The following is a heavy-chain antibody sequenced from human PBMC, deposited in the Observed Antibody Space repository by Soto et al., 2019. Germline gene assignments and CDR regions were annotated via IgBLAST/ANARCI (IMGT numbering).Heavy chain of an antibody. D-gene: IGHD3-10*01. V-gene: IGHV1-8*01. Sequence: QVQLVQSGAEVKKPGSSVKVSCKASGYTFTSYDINWVRQATGQGLEWMGWMNPNSGNTGYAQKFQGRVARTRNTSIRTADMELSSLRSEDTAMYYCARGINYYGSGDDAFDIWGQGTMVTVSS. J-gene: IGHJ3*02. CDR2: MNPNSGNT. CDR1: GYTFTSYD. CDR3: ARGINYYGSGDDAFDI.